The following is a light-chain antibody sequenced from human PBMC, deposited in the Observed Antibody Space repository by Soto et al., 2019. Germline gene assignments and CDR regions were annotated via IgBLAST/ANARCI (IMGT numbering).Light chain of an antibody. Sequence: EIVLTQSPDTLSLFPGERATLSCRASQSVSSTYLAWYQQKLGQAPRLLIFGASSRATGIPDRFSGSGSGTDFTLTIRRLEPEDFAVYYCQQYGSSRWTLVQGTKVEIK. CDR1: QSVSSTY. J-gene: IGKJ1*01. V-gene: IGKV3-20*01. CDR3: QQYGSSRWT. CDR2: GAS.